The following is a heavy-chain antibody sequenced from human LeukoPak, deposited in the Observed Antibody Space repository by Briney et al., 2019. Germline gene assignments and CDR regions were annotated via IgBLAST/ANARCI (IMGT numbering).Heavy chain of an antibody. CDR1: EFVFSDYY. V-gene: IGHV3-11*01. Sequence: GGSLRLSCAASEFVFSDYYMSWVRQAPGKGLEWVSYIGSGGDTKYYADSVKGRFTISRDNAKTSLYLQMNNLRAEDTAVYYCAREMGGDSGSGTFFDLWGQGNMVTVSS. J-gene: IGHJ4*02. CDR3: AREMGGDSGSGTFFDL. D-gene: IGHD3-10*01. CDR2: IGSGGDTK.